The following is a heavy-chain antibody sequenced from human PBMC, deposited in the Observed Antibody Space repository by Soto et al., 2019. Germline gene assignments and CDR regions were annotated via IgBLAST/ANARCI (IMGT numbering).Heavy chain of an antibody. CDR1: GYPVTAYY. V-gene: IGHV1-2*02. Sequence: QLHLVQSGAVVKKPGASVTVSCSASGYPVTAYYMHWVRQAPGRGLEWMGGINPATGAAKYTQTFQGRVTMTRDTSPSTVFVELSGLTSEDTAVFYCARGGGVGVAGSAAFEMWGQGTLVTVSS. J-gene: IGHJ3*02. D-gene: IGHD3-3*01. CDR3: ARGGGVGVAGSAAFEM. CDR2: INPATGAA.